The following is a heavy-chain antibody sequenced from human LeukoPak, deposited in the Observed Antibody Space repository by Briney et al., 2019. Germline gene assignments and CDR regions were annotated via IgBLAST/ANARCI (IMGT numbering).Heavy chain of an antibody. J-gene: IGHJ4*02. Sequence: GASVKVSCKASGYTFTNYAMHWVRQAPGQRLEWMGWSNPGSGYTKYSEDFQGRVIITRDTTANTAYMGLSSLRSEDMAVYYCVIRIPGNDYWGQGTRVTVSS. D-gene: IGHD1-14*01. V-gene: IGHV1-3*02. CDR2: SNPGSGYT. CDR1: GYTFTNYA. CDR3: VIRIPGNDY.